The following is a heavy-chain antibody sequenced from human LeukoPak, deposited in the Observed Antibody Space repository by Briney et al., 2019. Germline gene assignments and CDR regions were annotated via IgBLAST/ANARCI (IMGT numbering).Heavy chain of an antibody. CDR3: TTDERAVAADDY. J-gene: IGHJ4*02. Sequence: PGGSLRLSSAASGFTFSNAWMSWVRQAPGKGLEWVGRIKSKTDGGTTDYAAPVKGRFTISRDDSKNTLYLQMNSLKTEDTAVYYCTTDERAVAADDYWGQGTLVTVSS. D-gene: IGHD6-19*01. V-gene: IGHV3-15*01. CDR1: GFTFSNAW. CDR2: IKSKTDGGTT.